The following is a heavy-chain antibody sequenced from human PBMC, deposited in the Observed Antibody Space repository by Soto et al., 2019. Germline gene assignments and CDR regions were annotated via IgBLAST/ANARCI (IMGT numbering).Heavy chain of an antibody. D-gene: IGHD3-22*01. CDR1: GGSISSYY. CDR2: IYYSGST. J-gene: IGHJ4*01. Sequence: PSETLSLTCTVSGGSISSYYWSWIPQPPGKGLEWIGYIYYSGSTNYNPSLKSRVTISVDTSKNQFPLKLSSVTAAEPAVYYCARVGKXKDNYYDSSGYYRPFERRGQGTLVTVSS. CDR3: ARVGKXKDNYYDSSGYYRPFER. V-gene: IGHV4-59*01.